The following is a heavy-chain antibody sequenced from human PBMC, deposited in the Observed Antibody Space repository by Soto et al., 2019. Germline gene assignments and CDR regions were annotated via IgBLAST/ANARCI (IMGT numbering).Heavy chain of an antibody. Sequence: SETLSLTCAVSGVSISSGNWWTWVRQSPQRGLEYIGEIFHDGTANYYPSFERRVATSVDTSKNQFSLKLTSVTAADTAIYFCARLVYDTRLNYMYFGFWGQGTLVTVSS. D-gene: IGHD3-10*01. CDR2: IFHDGTA. CDR3: ARLVYDTRLNYMYFGF. J-gene: IGHJ4*02. V-gene: IGHV4-4*02. CDR1: GVSISSGNW.